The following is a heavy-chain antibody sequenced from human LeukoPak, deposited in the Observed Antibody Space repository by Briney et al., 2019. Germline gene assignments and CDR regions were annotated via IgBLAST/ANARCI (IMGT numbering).Heavy chain of an antibody. V-gene: IGHV3-23*01. CDR2: ITASGGGT. CDR3: AKVGPGTYFDY. CDR1: GFTFSTYA. D-gene: IGHD1-1*01. Sequence: GRSLRLSCAASGFTFSTYAMSGVRQAPGKGLEWVSTITASGGGTYYADSVKGRFTVSRDNSKNTLYLQMNSLRAEDTAVYYCAKVGPGTYFDYWGQGTLVTVSS. J-gene: IGHJ4*02.